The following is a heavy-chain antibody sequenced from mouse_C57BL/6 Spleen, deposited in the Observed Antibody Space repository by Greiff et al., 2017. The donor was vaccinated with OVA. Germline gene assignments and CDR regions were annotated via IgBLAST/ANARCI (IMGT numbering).Heavy chain of an antibody. CDR3: ARRGTGYWYFEV. CDR1: GYTFTSYW. CDR2: IDPSDSYT. J-gene: IGHJ1*03. Sequence: QVQLQQPGAELVKPGASVKLSCKASGYTFTSYWMQWVKQRPGQGLEWIGDIDPSDSYTNYNQKFKGKATLTVDTSSSTAYMQLSSLTAEDAAVYYCARRGTGYWYFEVWGTGTTVTVSS. D-gene: IGHD4-1*01. V-gene: IGHV1-50*01.